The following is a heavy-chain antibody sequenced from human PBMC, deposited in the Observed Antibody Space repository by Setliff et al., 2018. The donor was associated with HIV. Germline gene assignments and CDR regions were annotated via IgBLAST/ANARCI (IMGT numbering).Heavy chain of an antibody. V-gene: IGHV3-33*01. J-gene: IGHJ6*03. D-gene: IGHD2-21*01. CDR3: ARAFPGFCSLIDCYRPGYYYYMDV. CDR2: IWFDGSKK. CDR1: GFAFSNYG. Sequence: SLRLSCAASGFAFSNYGMHWVRQAPGKGMEWVAVIWFDGSKKYYADFAKGRFTISRDNSKNTLYLQTRSLKTEDTAMYFCARAFPGFCSLIDCYRPGYYYYMDVWGTGTTVTV.